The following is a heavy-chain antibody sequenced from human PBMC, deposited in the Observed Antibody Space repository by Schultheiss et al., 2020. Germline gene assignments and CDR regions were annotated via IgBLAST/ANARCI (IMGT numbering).Heavy chain of an antibody. V-gene: IGHV1-18*01. CDR1: GYTFSSYG. Sequence: ASVKVSCKASGYTFSSYGISWVRQAPGQGLEWMGWISPYNGNTNYAQKLQGRVTVTTDTSTSTAYMELSRLRSDDTAVYYCARVYSSSYYYGMDVWGQGTTVTVSS. D-gene: IGHD6-13*01. J-gene: IGHJ6*02. CDR3: ARVYSSSYYYGMDV. CDR2: ISPYNGNT.